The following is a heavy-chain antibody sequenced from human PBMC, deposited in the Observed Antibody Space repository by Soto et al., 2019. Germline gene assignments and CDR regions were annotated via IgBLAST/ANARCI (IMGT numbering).Heavy chain of an antibody. Sequence: SLRLSGAACGFTFSSYAMHWVRQAPGEGLEWVAVISFHGTNKNYADSVKGRFTISRDNSNNTVFLEMNSLRPEDTAMYYCARDGRAYSGQDSLDFWGQGTPVTVSS. J-gene: IGHJ4*02. CDR2: ISFHGTNK. D-gene: IGHD5-12*01. V-gene: IGHV3-30-3*01. CDR3: ARDGRAYSGQDSLDF. CDR1: GFTFSSYA.